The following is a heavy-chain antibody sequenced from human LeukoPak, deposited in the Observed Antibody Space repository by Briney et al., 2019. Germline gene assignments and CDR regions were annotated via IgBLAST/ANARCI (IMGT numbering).Heavy chain of an antibody. CDR3: AKSPNYYGSGSYLDY. Sequence: PGGSLRLSCAASGFTFSSYAMSWVRQAPGKGLEWVSAISGSGGSTYYADSVKGRSTISRDNSKNTLYLQMNSLRAEDTAVYYCAKSPNYYGSGSYLDYWGQGTLVTVSS. CDR1: GFTFSSYA. D-gene: IGHD3-10*01. CDR2: ISGSGGST. J-gene: IGHJ4*02. V-gene: IGHV3-23*01.